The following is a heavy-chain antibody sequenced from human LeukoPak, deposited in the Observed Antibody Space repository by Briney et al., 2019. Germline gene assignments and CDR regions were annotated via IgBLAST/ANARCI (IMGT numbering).Heavy chain of an antibody. J-gene: IGHJ4*02. CDR1: GGSFSGYY. CDR2: INHSGST. D-gene: IGHD6-13*01. V-gene: IGHV4-34*01. CDR3: ARGRIAAAGTVIDY. Sequence: SETLSLTCAVYGGSFSGYYWSWIRQPPGKGLEWIGEINHSGSTNYNPSLKSRVTISVDTSKNQFSLKLSSVTAADTAVYYCARGRIAAAGTVIDYRGQGTLVTVSS.